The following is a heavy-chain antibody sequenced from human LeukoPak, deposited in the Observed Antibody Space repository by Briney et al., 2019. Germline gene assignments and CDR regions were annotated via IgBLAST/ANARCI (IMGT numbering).Heavy chain of an antibody. CDR1: GFTFSSYA. J-gene: IGHJ4*02. CDR2: ISYDGSNK. D-gene: IGHD1-26*01. CDR3: ARDLSVGATSYFDY. Sequence: GRSLRLSCAASGFTFSSYAMHWVRQAPGKGLEWVAVISYDGSNKYYADSVKGRFTISRDNSKNTLYLQMNSLRAEDTAVYYCARDLSVGATSYFDYWGQGTLVTVSS. V-gene: IGHV3-30-3*01.